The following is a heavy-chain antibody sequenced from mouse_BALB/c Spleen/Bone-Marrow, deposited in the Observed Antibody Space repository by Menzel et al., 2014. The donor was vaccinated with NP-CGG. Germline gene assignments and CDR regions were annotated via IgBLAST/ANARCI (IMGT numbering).Heavy chain of an antibody. CDR3: ARCCRYGYCAMDY. V-gene: IGHV14-3*02. Sequence: VQLQQSGAELVKPGASVKLSCTASGFNIKDTYMHWVKQRPEQGLEWIGRIDPANGNTKYDPKFQGKATITADTSSNTAYQQLSSLTSEDTAVYYCARCCRYGYCAMDYWGQGTSVTVSS. CDR2: IDPANGNT. D-gene: IGHD2-14*01. CDR1: GFNIKDTY. J-gene: IGHJ4*01.